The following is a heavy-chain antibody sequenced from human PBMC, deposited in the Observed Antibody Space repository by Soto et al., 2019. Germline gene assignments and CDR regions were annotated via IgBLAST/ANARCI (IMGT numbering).Heavy chain of an antibody. CDR2: ISYDGSNK. CDR3: AREGYCSGGSCYGYYGMDV. CDR1: GFTFSSYA. Sequence: QVQLVESGGGVVQPGRSLRLSCAASGFTFSSYAMHWVRQAPGKGLEWVAVISYDGSNKYYTDSVKGRFTISRDNSKNTLYLQMNSLRADDTAVYYCAREGYCSGGSCYGYYGMDVWGQGTTVTVSS. D-gene: IGHD2-15*01. V-gene: IGHV3-30-3*01. J-gene: IGHJ6*02.